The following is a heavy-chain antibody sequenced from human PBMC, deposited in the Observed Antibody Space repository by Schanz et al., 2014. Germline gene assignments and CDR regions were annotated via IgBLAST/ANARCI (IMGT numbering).Heavy chain of an antibody. CDR1: GLIFSNYV. Sequence: EVQLLESGGGLVQPGGSLKLSCAASGLIFSNYVMSWVRQAPGKGLEWVSTIGTSGGTNYADSVKGRFTISRDSSKNTLYLQMNSLRPEDTAVYYCARPALWFGDNCFDPWGQGTLVTVSS. CDR3: ARPALWFGDNCFDP. CDR2: IGTSGGT. D-gene: IGHD3-10*01. V-gene: IGHV3-23*01. J-gene: IGHJ5*02.